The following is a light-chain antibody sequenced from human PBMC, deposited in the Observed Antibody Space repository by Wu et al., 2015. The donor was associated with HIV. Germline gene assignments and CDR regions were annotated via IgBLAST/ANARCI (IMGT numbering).Light chain of an antibody. V-gene: IGKV1-8*01. J-gene: IGKJ4*01. Sequence: AIRMTQSPSSVSASTGDRVTITCRASQDINSYLAWYQQKPGKAPKLLIYAASSLQSGVPSRFTGSGSGTDFTLIITCLQSEDFATYYCQQYESYPPTFGGGTKVEIK. CDR2: AAS. CDR1: QDINSY. CDR3: QQYESYPPT.